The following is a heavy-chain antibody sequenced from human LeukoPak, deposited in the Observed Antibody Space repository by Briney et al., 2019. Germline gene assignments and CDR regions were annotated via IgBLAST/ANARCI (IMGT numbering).Heavy chain of an antibody. CDR1: GGSFSGYY. Sequence: SETLSLTCAVYGGSFSGYYWSWIRQPPGKGLEWIGEINHSGSTNYNPSLKSRVTISVDTSKNQFSLKLSPVTAADTAVYYCARVGVDYSGNIIKYFFDYWGQGTLVTVSS. J-gene: IGHJ4*02. V-gene: IGHV4-34*01. CDR2: INHSGST. CDR3: ARVGVDYSGNIIKYFFDY. D-gene: IGHD4-23*01.